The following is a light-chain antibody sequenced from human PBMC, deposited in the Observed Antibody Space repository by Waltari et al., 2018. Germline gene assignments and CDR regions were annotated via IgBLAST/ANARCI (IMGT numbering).Light chain of an antibody. CDR3: SSYAGSNSFDVV. CDR1: SSDVGGYNY. V-gene: IGLV2-8*01. CDR2: EGS. J-gene: IGLJ2*01. Sequence: QSALTQPPSVSGSPGQSVTISCTGTSSDVGGYNYVSWYRTHPGTAPELLLFEGSKRPSGVPDRFSGSKSVNTASLTVSGLQAEDEADYYCSSYAGSNSFDVVFGGGTKLTVL.